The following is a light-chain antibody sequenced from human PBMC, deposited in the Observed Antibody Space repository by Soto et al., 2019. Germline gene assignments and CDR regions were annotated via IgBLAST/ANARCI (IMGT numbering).Light chain of an antibody. Sequence: QSVLTQPPSVSAAPGQKVTISCSGSSSNIGNEYVSWYQQLPGTAPKLLIYDNNQRPSGIPDRFSGYKSGTSATLGITGLQTGDEADYYCGTWDGSLSAVVFGGGTKLTVL. V-gene: IGLV1-51*01. J-gene: IGLJ2*01. CDR1: SSNIGNEY. CDR3: GTWDGSLSAVV. CDR2: DNN.